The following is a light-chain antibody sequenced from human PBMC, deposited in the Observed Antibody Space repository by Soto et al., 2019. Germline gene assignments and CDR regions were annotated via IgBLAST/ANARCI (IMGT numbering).Light chain of an antibody. CDR1: QSVSNN. Sequence: EIVMTQSPATLSVSPGERATLSCRASQSVSNNLAWYQQKRGQAPRLLIYGASTRATGIPARFSGSGSGIEFTLIISSLQSEDFAVYYCQQYNKWPLITFGQGTRLEIK. V-gene: IGKV3-15*01. CDR3: QQYNKWPLIT. CDR2: GAS. J-gene: IGKJ5*01.